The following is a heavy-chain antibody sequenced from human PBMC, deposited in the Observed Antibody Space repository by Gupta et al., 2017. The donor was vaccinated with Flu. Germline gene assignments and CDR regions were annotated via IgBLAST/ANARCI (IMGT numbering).Heavy chain of an antibody. CDR1: GGSISTGSYY. CDR3: ARGLYFDFCSGQSPSYWYLDL. J-gene: IGHJ2*01. D-gene: IGHD3-3*01. V-gene: IGHV4-61*02. Sequence: QVQLQESGPGLVKPSQTLSLTCTVSGGSISTGSYYWNWIQQAAGKGLEWIGRIHSRGRTNYNPSPPSLVTISVDTSNNQFTLKLNSATSADTAVYSCARGLYFDFCSGQSPSYWYLDLLCLCTLVTVS. CDR2: IHSRGRT.